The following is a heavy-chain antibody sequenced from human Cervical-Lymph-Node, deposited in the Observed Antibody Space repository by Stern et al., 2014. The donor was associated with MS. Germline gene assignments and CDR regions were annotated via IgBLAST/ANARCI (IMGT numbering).Heavy chain of an antibody. D-gene: IGHD4-17*01. CDR1: GFIFSNFG. Sequence: QVQLVQSGGGVVQPGGSLRLSCAASGFIFSNFGIHWVRQAPGKGLEWVAVISTDGSYQYYADSVKGRFTISRDNSMNTLYLQLNSLRSEDTAVYYCAKPANPYGDYFDDWGQGTVVTVSS. CDR2: ISTDGSYQ. J-gene: IGHJ4*02. V-gene: IGHV3-30*18. CDR3: AKPANPYGDYFDD.